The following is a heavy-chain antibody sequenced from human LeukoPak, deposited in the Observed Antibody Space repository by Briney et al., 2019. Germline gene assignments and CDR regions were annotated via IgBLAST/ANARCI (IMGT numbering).Heavy chain of an antibody. V-gene: IGHV3-7*01. Sequence: GGSLRLSCAASGFTFSSHSVNWVRQAPGKGLEWVANIKQDGSEKYYVDSVEGRFTISRDNAKNSLYLQMNSLRAEDTAVYYCARDGDSSGYYWGGTNDYWGQGTLVTVSS. CDR3: ARDGDSSGYYWGGTNDY. J-gene: IGHJ4*02. CDR2: IKQDGSEK. D-gene: IGHD3-22*01. CDR1: GFTFSSHS.